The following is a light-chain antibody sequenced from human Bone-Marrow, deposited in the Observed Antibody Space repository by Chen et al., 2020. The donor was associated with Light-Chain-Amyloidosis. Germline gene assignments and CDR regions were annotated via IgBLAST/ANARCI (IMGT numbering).Light chain of an antibody. J-gene: IGKJ1*01. CDR1: QSIRNW. CDR3: QQYKTYPT. CDR2: GAS. Sequence: DIQMTQSPSTLSASVGDRVTITCRASQSIRNWLAWYQQKPGKAPQLLIYGASSLESGVPSRFSGSGSGTEFTLTSSSLQPDDFATYYCQQYKTYPTFGQGTKVEI. V-gene: IGKV1-5*03.